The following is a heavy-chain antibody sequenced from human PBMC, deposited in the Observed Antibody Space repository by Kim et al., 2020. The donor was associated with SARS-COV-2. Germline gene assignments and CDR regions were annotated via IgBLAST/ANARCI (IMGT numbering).Heavy chain of an antibody. J-gene: IGHJ4*02. D-gene: IGHD3-10*01. CDR1: GFTFSSYG. Sequence: GGSLRLSCAASGFTFSSYGMHWVRQAPGKGLEWVAVISYDGSNKYYADSVKGRFTISRDNSKNTLYLQMNSLRAEDTAVYYCARGSMVRGGGFDYWGQGT. CDR3: ARGSMVRGGGFDY. CDR2: ISYDGSNK. V-gene: IGHV3-33*05.